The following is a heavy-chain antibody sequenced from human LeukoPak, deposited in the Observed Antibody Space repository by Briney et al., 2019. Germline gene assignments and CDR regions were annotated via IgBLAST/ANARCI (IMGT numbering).Heavy chain of an antibody. V-gene: IGHV3-48*04. J-gene: IGHJ4*02. CDR1: GFTFSSHS. CDR3: ARDFGY. Sequence: GGSLRLSCEASGFTFSSHSMTWVRQAPGKTLEWISYIGHAGSPAHYADSVRGRFTISRDNAKNSLYPQMNSLRAEDTAVYYCARDFGYWGQGTLVTVSS. CDR2: IGHAGSPA. D-gene: IGHD3-3*01.